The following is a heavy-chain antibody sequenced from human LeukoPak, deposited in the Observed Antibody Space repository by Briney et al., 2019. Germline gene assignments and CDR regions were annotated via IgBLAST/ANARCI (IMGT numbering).Heavy chain of an antibody. CDR3: ARGGPMVRDYYGMDV. CDR1: GFTFSSYS. D-gene: IGHD3-10*01. V-gene: IGHV3-48*04. CDR2: ISSSSSTI. Sequence: GGSLRLSCAASGFTFSSYSMNWVRQAPGKGLEWVSYISSSSSTIYYADSVKGRFTISRDNAKNSLYLQMNSLRAEDTAVYYCARGGPMVRDYYGMDVWGQGTTVTVSS. J-gene: IGHJ6*02.